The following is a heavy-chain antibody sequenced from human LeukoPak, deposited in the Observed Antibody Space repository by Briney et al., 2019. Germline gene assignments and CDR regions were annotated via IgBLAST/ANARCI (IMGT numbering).Heavy chain of an antibody. CDR2: ISSSSSTI. D-gene: IGHD6-13*01. J-gene: IGHJ4*02. Sequence: GGSLRLSCAASGFTLSSYSMNWVRQAPGKGLEWVSYISSSSSTIYYADSVKGRFTISRDNAKNSLYLQMNSLRAEDTAVYYCARESGAAADPFDYWGQGTLVTVSS. CDR1: GFTLSSYS. V-gene: IGHV3-48*01. CDR3: ARESGAAADPFDY.